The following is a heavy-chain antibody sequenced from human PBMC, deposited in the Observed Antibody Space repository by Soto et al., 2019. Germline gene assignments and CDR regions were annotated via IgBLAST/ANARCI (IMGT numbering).Heavy chain of an antibody. CDR3: ARWFTYGNFDYFDY. CDR2: INSGGGTT. CDR1: GFTFSSYW. J-gene: IGHJ4*02. Sequence: EVQLVESGGGLVQTGGSLRLSCEASGFTFSSYWMHWFRQSPGKGLVWVSRINSGGGTTTYADSVKGRFTIARDNAKNTLYLQMNGLRAEDTAVYYCARWFTYGNFDYFDYWGQGTQVTVSS. V-gene: IGHV3-74*01. D-gene: IGHD3-10*01.